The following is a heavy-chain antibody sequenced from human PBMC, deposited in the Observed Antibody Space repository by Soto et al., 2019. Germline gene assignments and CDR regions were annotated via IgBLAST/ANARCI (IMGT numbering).Heavy chain of an antibody. D-gene: IGHD4-4*01. J-gene: IGHJ5*02. V-gene: IGHV3-7*01. Sequence: EVQLVESGGGLVQPGGSLRLSCTASGFTFSDSWMTWVRQAPGKGLEWVARIKPDESEKKYADSVKGRFSISRDNAKNSRYLQMDSLRDEDTAVYCCVTGGSNYASWGQGILVTVSS. CDR1: GFTFSDSW. CDR3: VTGGSNYAS. CDR2: IKPDESEK.